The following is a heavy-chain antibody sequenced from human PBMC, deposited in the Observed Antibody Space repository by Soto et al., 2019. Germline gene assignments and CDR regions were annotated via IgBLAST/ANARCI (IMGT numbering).Heavy chain of an antibody. D-gene: IGHD6-13*01. CDR2: ISAYNGNI. Sequence: QVQLVQSGGEVKKPGASVKVSCKASAYTFTNYGISWVRQAPGQGLEWMGWISAYNGNINYAQNFRGRLTMTTDTPTSSAYLEVRSLRSDDTALYYCAMSGISWNLREFDSWGQGTLVTVSS. J-gene: IGHJ4*02. CDR1: AYTFTNYG. V-gene: IGHV1-18*01. CDR3: AMSGISWNLREFDS.